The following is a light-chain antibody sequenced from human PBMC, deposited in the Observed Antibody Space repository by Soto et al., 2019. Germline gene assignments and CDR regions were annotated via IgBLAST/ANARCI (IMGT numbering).Light chain of an antibody. Sequence: EIVLTQSPGNLSLSPGERATLSCRASQSVRSTYFAWYQQKPGQAPRLLIYGASSRATGIPDRFSGSGSGTDFTLTISRLEPEDFAVYYCQQYVSLITFGQGTRLEIK. CDR2: GAS. CDR3: QQYVSLIT. J-gene: IGKJ5*01. CDR1: QSVRSTY. V-gene: IGKV3-20*01.